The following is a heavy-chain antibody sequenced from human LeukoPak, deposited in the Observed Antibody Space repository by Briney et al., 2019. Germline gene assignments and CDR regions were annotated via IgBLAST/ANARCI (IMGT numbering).Heavy chain of an antibody. D-gene: IGHD3-3*01. CDR2: IYYRGST. CDR1: GGSISSSSDS. CDR3: ARSLLRSNLDP. V-gene: IGHV4-39*07. J-gene: IGHJ5*02. Sequence: PSETLSLTCTVSGGSISSSSDSWVWIRQPPGKGLEWIGNIYYRGSTYYNPSLKSRVTISVDTSKNQFSLNLSSVTAADTAVYYCARSLLRSNLDPWGQGTLVTVSS.